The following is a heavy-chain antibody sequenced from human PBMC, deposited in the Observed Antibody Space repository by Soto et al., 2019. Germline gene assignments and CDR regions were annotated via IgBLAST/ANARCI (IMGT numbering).Heavy chain of an antibody. D-gene: IGHD3-16*02. CDR2: ISNSGTS. J-gene: IGHJ5*02. CDR1: GGSISSYY. CDR3: ARERFTMTGGVITTAWFDP. V-gene: IGHV4-59*01. Sequence: NPSETLSLTCSVSGGSISSYYWNWIRQAPGRGLEWIGYISNSGTSYYNPSLRGRVTISADTSKNQFSLKMTSVTAADTAVYFCARERFTMTGGVITTAWFDPWGPGTRVTVSS.